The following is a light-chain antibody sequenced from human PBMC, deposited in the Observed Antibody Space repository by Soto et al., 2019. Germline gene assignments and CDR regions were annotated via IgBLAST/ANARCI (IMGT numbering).Light chain of an antibody. Sequence: EIVLTQSPGTLSLSPGERATLSCRASQSVSRSYLVWYQQKPGQAPRLLIYVASSRAPGIPDRFSGNGSGTDFTLTISRLEPEDFAVYYCQQYGSSPYTFGQGTKLEIK. CDR2: VAS. CDR1: QSVSRSY. J-gene: IGKJ2*01. CDR3: QQYGSSPYT. V-gene: IGKV3-20*01.